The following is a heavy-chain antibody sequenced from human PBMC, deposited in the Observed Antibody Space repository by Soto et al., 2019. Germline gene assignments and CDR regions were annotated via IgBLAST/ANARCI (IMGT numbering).Heavy chain of an antibody. Sequence: QVQLVQSGAEVKKPGASVKVSCKASGYTFTSYGISWVRQAPGQGLEWMGWISAYNGNTNYAQKLQGRVTMTTDTXTXTXAMELRSLRSDDTAVYYCARGGRTPMVRGVMTYSQHWGQGTLDTVSS. J-gene: IGHJ1*01. CDR1: GYTFTSYG. CDR2: ISAYNGNT. V-gene: IGHV1-18*01. CDR3: ARGGRTPMVRGVMTYSQH. D-gene: IGHD3-10*01.